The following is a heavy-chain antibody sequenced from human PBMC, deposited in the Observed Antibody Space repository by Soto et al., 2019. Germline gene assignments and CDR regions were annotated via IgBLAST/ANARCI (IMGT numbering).Heavy chain of an antibody. Sequence: QVQLVESGGGVVQPGRSLTLSCAASGFTFRNYGMHWVRQTPGKGLEWVAVIWYDESNQDHTDSVKGRFTISRDNNKNTLYRERDGRRAEDTAVYYWGRDASAEGTYVKDDGRGAGGQGTTAPVSS. D-gene: IGHD2-15*01. V-gene: IGHV3-33*01. CDR3: GRDASAEGTYVKDDGRGA. CDR2: IWYDESNQ. CDR1: GFTFRNYG. J-gene: IGHJ6*02.